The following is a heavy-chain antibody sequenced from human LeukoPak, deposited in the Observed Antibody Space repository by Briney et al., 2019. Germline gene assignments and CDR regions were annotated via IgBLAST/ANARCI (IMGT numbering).Heavy chain of an antibody. D-gene: IGHD3-22*01. CDR3: ARDIPQDSSGYYRY. Sequence: ASVKVSCKASGYTFTGYYMHWVRQAPGQGLEWMGWINPNSGGTNYAQKFQGRVTMTRDTSISTAYMELRSLRSDDTAVYYCARDIPQDSSGYYRYWGQGTLVTVSS. CDR2: INPNSGGT. J-gene: IGHJ4*02. V-gene: IGHV1-2*02. CDR1: GYTFTGYY.